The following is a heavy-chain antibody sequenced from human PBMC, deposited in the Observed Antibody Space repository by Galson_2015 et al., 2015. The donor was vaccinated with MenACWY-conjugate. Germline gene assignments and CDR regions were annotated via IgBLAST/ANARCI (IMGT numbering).Heavy chain of an antibody. D-gene: IGHD1-1*01. Sequence: SVKVSCKASGYTFTSYGISWVRQAPGQGLEWMGWISGYSGNTNYAQKLQGRVTMTTDTSTSSAYMELRSLRSDDTAVYYCARDRLERHIWFDPWGQGTLVTVSS. CDR1: GYTFTSYG. CDR2: ISGYSGNT. V-gene: IGHV1-18*01. J-gene: IGHJ5*02. CDR3: ARDRLERHIWFDP.